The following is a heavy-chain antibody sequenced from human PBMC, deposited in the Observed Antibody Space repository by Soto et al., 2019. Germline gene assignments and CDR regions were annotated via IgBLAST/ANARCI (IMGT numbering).Heavy chain of an antibody. D-gene: IGHD6-19*01. J-gene: IGHJ4*02. Sequence: SETLSLTCTVSGGSIISSSYYWGWIRQPPGKGLEWIGSIYYSGSTYYNPSLKSRVTISVDTSKNQFSLKLSSVTAADTAVYYCARRSGWYYFDYWGQGTLVTVSS. CDR2: IYYSGST. V-gene: IGHV4-39*01. CDR1: GGSIISSSYY. CDR3: ARRSGWYYFDY.